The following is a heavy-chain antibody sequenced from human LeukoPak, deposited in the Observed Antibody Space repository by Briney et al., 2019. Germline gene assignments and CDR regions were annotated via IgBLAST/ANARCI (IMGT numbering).Heavy chain of an antibody. D-gene: IGHD2-2*01. Sequence: GGSLRLSCAASGFTFSNYWMHWVRQAPGKGLVWVSRIKSDGTSINYADSVKGRFTISRDNAKNSLYLQMDSLREEDTAVYYCARGYCSSTDCHLARHFEYWGQGTLVTVSS. CDR3: ARGYCSSTDCHLARHFEY. J-gene: IGHJ4*02. CDR1: GFTFSNYW. CDR2: IKSDGTSI. V-gene: IGHV3-74*01.